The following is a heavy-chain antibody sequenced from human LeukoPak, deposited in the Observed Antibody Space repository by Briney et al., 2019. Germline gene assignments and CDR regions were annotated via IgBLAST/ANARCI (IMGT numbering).Heavy chain of an antibody. CDR2: ISGSGGST. J-gene: IGHJ4*02. CDR3: AKDVSSGWYDFYFDY. V-gene: IGHV3-23*01. CDR1: GFTFSSYA. Sequence: PGGSLRLSCAASGFTFSSYAVSWVRQAPGKGLEWVSAISGSGGSTYYADSVKGRFTISRDNSKNTLYLQMNSLRAEDTAVYYCAKDVSSGWYDFYFDYWGQGTLVTVSS. D-gene: IGHD6-19*01.